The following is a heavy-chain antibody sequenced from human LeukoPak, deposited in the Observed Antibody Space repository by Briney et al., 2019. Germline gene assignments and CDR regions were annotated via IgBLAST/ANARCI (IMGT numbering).Heavy chain of an antibody. Sequence: ASVKVSCKASGYTFTSYGISWVQQAPGQGLEWMGWISAYNGNTNYAQKLQGRVTMTTDTSTSTAYMELRSLRSDDTAVYYCARWRYDILTGYYDFDYWGQGTLVTVSS. J-gene: IGHJ4*02. D-gene: IGHD3-9*01. CDR3: ARWRYDILTGYYDFDY. V-gene: IGHV1-18*01. CDR2: ISAYNGNT. CDR1: GYTFTSYG.